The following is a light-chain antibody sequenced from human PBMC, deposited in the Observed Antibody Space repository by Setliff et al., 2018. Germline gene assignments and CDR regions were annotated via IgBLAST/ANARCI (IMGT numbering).Light chain of an antibody. Sequence: QSALTQPASVSGSPGQSITISCTGTSSDIGGYNYVSWYQQHPGKAPKLMIYDVSNRPSGVSNRFSGSKSGNTASLTISGLQAEDEADYYCSSYTSSRTLVFGGGTKGTVL. CDR2: DVS. CDR1: SSDIGGYNY. V-gene: IGLV2-14*03. J-gene: IGLJ3*02. CDR3: SSYTSSRTLV.